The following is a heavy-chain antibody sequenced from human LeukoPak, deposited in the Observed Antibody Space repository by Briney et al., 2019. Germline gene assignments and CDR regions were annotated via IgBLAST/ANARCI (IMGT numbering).Heavy chain of an antibody. CDR3: ARDYGDYYYYMDV. CDR2: INPSGGST. V-gene: IGHV1-46*01. J-gene: IGHJ6*03. Sequence: ASVKVSCKASGYTFTSYYMHWVRQAPGQELEWMGIINPSGGSTSYAQKFQGRVTMTRNTSISTAYMELSSLRSEDTAVYYCARDYGDYYYYMDVWGKGTTVTISS. CDR1: GYTFTSYY. D-gene: IGHD4-17*01.